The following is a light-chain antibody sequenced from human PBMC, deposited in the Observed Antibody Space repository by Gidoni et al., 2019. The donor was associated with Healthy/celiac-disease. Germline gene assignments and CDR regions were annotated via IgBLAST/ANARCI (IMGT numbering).Light chain of an antibody. V-gene: IGKV4-1*01. CDR2: CAS. CDR1: QNVLYSSNNKNY. CDR3: QQYYSTPWT. J-gene: IGKJ1*01. Sequence: DIVMTQPPAPLAVSRGGRAPINCKSSQNVLYSSNNKNYLAWSQQKQGRPPTLLIYCASTRESGVPDRFCSGGSWTDFSLTLSSRQAEDVAVYYCQQYYSTPWTFGQGTKVEIK.